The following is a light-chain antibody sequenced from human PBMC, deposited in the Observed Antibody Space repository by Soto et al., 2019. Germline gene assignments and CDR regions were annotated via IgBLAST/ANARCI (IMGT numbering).Light chain of an antibody. CDR1: RSVSNY. V-gene: IGKV3-20*01. CDR2: GAS. Sequence: EIVLTQSPATLSLSPGESATLSCRASRSVSNYLAWYQQKPGQAPRLLIYGASARATGIPDRFSGSGSETDFTLTISRLEPEDFAVFYCQQYGSSPLTFGGGTKVDIK. CDR3: QQYGSSPLT. J-gene: IGKJ4*01.